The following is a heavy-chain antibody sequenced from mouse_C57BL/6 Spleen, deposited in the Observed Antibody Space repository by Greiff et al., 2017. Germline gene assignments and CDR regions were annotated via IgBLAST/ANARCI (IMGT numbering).Heavy chain of an antibody. J-gene: IGHJ4*01. Sequence: VQLQQSGAELVRPGASVKLSCKASGYTFTDYYINWVKQRPGQGLEWIARIYPGSGNTYYNEKFKGKATLTAEKSSSTAYMQLSSLTSEDSAVYFCARWLLPAMDYWGQGTSVTVSS. CDR2: IYPGSGNT. V-gene: IGHV1-76*01. D-gene: IGHD2-3*01. CDR1: GYTFTDYY. CDR3: ARWLLPAMDY.